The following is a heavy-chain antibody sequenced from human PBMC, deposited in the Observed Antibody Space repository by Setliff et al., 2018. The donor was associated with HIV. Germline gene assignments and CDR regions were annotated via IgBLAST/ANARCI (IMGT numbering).Heavy chain of an antibody. CDR2: IDHSGST. D-gene: IGHD4-17*01. CDR3: ARVGTTVTTRETYKWFDP. J-gene: IGHJ5*02. Sequence: SQTLSLTCAVYGAPFSGFHWGWIRQSPGKGLEWIGEIDHSGSTKYNPSLKSRVTLSVDTSKNQFSLKIDSVIAADTAVYFCARVGTTVTTRETYKWFDPWGQGTLVTVSS. V-gene: IGHV4-34*01. CDR1: GAPFSGFH.